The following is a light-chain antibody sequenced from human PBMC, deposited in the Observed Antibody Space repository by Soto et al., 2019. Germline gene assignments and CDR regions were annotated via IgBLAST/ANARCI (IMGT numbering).Light chain of an antibody. CDR3: SSYACSGEV. Sequence: QSALTPPPSASGSPGQSVTISCTGSSSDLDTYDYVSWYQQHPGKAPKLIIFDVTERPSGVPDRFSGFKSGNTASLTVSGLQSEDEAYYYCSSYACSGEVFGGGTKLTVL. V-gene: IGLV2-8*01. CDR2: DVT. J-gene: IGLJ3*02. CDR1: SSDLDTYDY.